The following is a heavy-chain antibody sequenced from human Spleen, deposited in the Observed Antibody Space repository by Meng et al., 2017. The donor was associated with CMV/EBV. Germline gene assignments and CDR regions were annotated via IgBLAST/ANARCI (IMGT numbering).Heavy chain of an antibody. V-gene: IGHV3-73*01. D-gene: IGHD3-16*01. Sequence: GESLKISCAASGFTFDDYAMHWVRQASGKGLEWVGRIRSKANSYATAYAASVKGRFTISRDDSKNTAYLQMNSLKTEDTAIYFCAKARTRGSGYYYYHGMDVWGQGTTVTVSS. CDR1: GFTFDDYA. CDR3: AKARTRGSGYYYYHGMDV. J-gene: IGHJ6*02. CDR2: IRSKANSYAT.